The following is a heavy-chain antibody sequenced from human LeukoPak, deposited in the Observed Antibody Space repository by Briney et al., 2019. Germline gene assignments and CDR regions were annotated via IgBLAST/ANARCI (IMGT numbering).Heavy chain of an antibody. J-gene: IGHJ4*02. V-gene: IGHV3-7*01. Sequence: DSVKGRFTISRDSANKSLYLQMNSLRAEDTAAYYCARARYYDSSGYPLDFWGQGTLVTVSS. D-gene: IGHD3-22*01. CDR3: ARARYYDSSGYPLDF.